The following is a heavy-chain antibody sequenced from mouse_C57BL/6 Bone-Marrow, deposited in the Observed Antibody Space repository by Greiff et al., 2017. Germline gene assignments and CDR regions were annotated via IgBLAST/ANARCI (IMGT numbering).Heavy chain of an antibody. D-gene: IGHD3-3*01. CDR1: GFTFTDYY. CDR2: IRNKANGYTT. V-gene: IGHV7-3*01. J-gene: IGHJ4*01. CDR3: AGYKGGTGAMDY. Sequence: EVMLVESGGGLVQPGGSLSLSCAASGFTFTDYYMSWVRQPPGKALEWLGFIRNKANGYTTEYSASVKGRFTISRDNSQSILYLQMNALRAEDSATYSCAGYKGGTGAMDYWGQGTSVTVSS.